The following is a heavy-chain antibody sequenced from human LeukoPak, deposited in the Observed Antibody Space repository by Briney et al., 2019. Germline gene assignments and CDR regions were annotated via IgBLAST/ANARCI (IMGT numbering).Heavy chain of an antibody. Sequence: ASVKVSCKASGYTFTGYYMHWVRQAPGQGLEWVGWINPNSGGTNYAQKFQGRVTMTRDTSISTAYMELSRLRSDDTAVYYCARAHMPTVTKNWFDPWGQGTLVTVSS. CDR3: ARAHMPTVTKNWFDP. J-gene: IGHJ5*02. CDR1: GYTFTGYY. D-gene: IGHD4-11*01. CDR2: INPNSGGT. V-gene: IGHV1-2*02.